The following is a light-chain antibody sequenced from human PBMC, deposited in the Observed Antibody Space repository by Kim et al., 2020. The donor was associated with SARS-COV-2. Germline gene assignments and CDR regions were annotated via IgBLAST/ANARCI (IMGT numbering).Light chain of an antibody. CDR1: SSNIGNNA. V-gene: IGLV1-36*01. J-gene: IGLJ3*02. CDR2: YND. Sequence: QSVLTQPPSVSEAPRQRVTISCSGNSSNIGNNAVNWYQQFPEKAPKLLIYYNDLLSSGVSDRFSGSKSGTSASLAISGLQSEDEADYYCETWDDSVNGWVFGGGTQLTVL. CDR3: ETWDDSVNGWV.